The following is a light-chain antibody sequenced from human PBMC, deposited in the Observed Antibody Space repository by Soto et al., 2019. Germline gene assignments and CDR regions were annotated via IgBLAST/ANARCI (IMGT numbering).Light chain of an antibody. Sequence: DFQMIQSPSTLSASVGDRFTITCRASQNIRSRLAWFQQKPGKAPKLLIYDASSLESGVPSRFSGSGSETEFTLTISSLQPDDFATYYCQQYNSYWWTFGQGTKVDI. CDR2: DAS. CDR3: QQYNSYWWT. V-gene: IGKV1-5*01. CDR1: QNIRSR. J-gene: IGKJ1*01.